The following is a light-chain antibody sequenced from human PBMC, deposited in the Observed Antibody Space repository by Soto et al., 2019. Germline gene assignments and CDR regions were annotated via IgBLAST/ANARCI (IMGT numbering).Light chain of an antibody. CDR3: QQYGSSPT. CDR1: QSVSNNY. J-gene: IGKJ5*01. V-gene: IGKV3-20*01. CDR2: GAS. Sequence: IVLTQSPCTVSLSPGERATLSCRASQSVSNNYLAWYQQKPGQAPRRLIYGASSRATGIPDRFSGSGSGTDFTLTISRLEPEDFAVYYCQQYGSSPTFGEGTRLEIK.